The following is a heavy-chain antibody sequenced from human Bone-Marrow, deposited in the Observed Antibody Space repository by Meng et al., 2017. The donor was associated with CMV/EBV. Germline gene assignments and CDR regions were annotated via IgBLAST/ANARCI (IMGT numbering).Heavy chain of an antibody. CDR3: ARDDRVSVPMRGYYYYGMDV. J-gene: IGHJ6*02. D-gene: IGHD2-2*01. CDR1: GFTFSSYW. V-gene: IGHV3-66*02. CDR2: IYSGGST. Sequence: GESLKISCAASGFTFSSYWMSWVRQAPGKGLEWVSVIYSGGSTYYADSVKGRFTISRDNSKNTLYLQMNSLRAEDTAVYYCARDDRVSVPMRGYYYYGMDVWGQGTTVTVSS.